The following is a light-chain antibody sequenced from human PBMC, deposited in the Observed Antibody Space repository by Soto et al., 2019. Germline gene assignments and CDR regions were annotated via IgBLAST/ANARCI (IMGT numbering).Light chain of an antibody. J-gene: IGKJ2*01. CDR2: DAS. CDR3: QQFDNLPYT. Sequence: DIQMTQSPSSLAASVGDRVTITCQACQDIGSSLNWYQKKPGKAPHLLIYDASNFERGVSSRFSGSGSGTDFTFTINSLQPEDIATYYCQQFDNLPYTFGQGTKLEIK. CDR1: QDIGSS. V-gene: IGKV1-33*01.